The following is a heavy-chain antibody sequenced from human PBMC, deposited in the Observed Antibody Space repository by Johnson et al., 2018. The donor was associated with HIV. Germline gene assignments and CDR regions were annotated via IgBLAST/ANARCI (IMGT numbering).Heavy chain of an antibody. V-gene: IGHV3-30*04. CDR2: ISYDGSNK. CDR1: GFTFSTYA. J-gene: IGHJ3*02. CDR3: ARDPDI. Sequence: VQLVESGGGFIQPGRSLRLSCAASGFTFSTYAMHWVRQAPGKGLEWVAVISYDGSNKYYADSVKGRFTISRDNSKNTLYLQMNSLRAEDTAVYYCARDPDIWGQGTMVTVSS.